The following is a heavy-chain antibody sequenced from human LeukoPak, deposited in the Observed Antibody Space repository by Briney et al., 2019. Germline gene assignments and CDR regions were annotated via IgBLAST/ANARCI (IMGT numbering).Heavy chain of an antibody. J-gene: IGHJ6*02. CDR2: IYYSGST. CDR1: GGSISSYY. CDR3: ARGGTVRNGMDV. Sequence: SETLSLTCTVSGGSISSYYWSWIRQPPGKGLEWIGYIYYSGSTNYNPSLKSRVTISVDTSKDQFSLKLSSVTAADTAVYYCARGGTVRNGMDVWGQGTTVTVSS. V-gene: IGHV4-59*01. D-gene: IGHD1-26*01.